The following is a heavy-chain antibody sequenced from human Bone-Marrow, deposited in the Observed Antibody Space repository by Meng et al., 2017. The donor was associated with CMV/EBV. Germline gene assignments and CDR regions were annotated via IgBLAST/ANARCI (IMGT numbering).Heavy chain of an antibody. CDR2: IYYSGST. CDR3: AREGAGSSSWFGKIDP. V-gene: IGHV4-59*01. Sequence: GSLRLSCTVSGGSISSYYWSWIRQPPGKGLEWIGYIYYSGSTNYNPSLKSRVTISVDTSKNQFSLKLSSVTAADTAVYYCAREGAGSSSWFGKIDPWGQGTRVTVSS. D-gene: IGHD6-13*01. CDR1: GGSISSYY. J-gene: IGHJ5*02.